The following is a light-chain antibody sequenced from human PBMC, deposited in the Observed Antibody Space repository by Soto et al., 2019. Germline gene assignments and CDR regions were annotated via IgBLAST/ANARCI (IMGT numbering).Light chain of an antibody. CDR2: DAS. J-gene: IGKJ5*01. Sequence: EIVLTQFPATLSLFPGETATLSCRASQTVGTYLAWYQQKPGQAPRLLISDASNRATGVPTRFSGSGSGTGFTLRIRILEPEDFAVYFCQQHNNWSNYTFGQGTRLEIK. CDR3: QQHNNWSNYT. V-gene: IGKV3-11*01. CDR1: QTVGTY.